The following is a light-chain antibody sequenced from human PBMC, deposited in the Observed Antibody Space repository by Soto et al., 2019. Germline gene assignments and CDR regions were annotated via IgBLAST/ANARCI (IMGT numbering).Light chain of an antibody. Sequence: IPLAQSPCFLSASVAERATXTLRASQGISSYLAWYQQKPGKAPKLLIYDASTLQTGVPSRFSGSGSGTDFTLTISYLQSEDFVTYYCQQFYNYPRTVGQGTKL. CDR3: QQFYNYPRT. CDR2: DAS. V-gene: IGKV1-9*01. CDR1: QGISSY. J-gene: IGKJ1*01.